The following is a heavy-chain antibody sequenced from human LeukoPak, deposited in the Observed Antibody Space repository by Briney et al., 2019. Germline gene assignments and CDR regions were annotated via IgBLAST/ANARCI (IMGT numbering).Heavy chain of an antibody. Sequence: PSETLSLTCTVSGDSISGYYWTWIRQPPGKGLEWIGYIYYSGSINYNPSLKSRLTISADTSKNQFSLKLSSVTAADTAVYYCARLRGNYFPDYWGQGTLVTVSS. CDR2: IYYSGSI. D-gene: IGHD4-11*01. J-gene: IGHJ4*02. V-gene: IGHV4-59*01. CDR1: GDSISGYY. CDR3: ARLRGNYFPDY.